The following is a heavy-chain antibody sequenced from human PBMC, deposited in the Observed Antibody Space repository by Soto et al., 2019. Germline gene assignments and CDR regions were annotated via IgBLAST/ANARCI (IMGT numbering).Heavy chain of an antibody. CDR2: IYYSGST. Sequence: SETLSLTCAVSGDSITSNVWWRWIRQSPGKGLEWIGYIYYSGSTNYNPSLKSRVTISVDTSKDQFSLKLSSVTAADTAVYYCAGESSSGWYRVYWGQGTLVTVSS. CDR3: AGESSSGWYRVY. D-gene: IGHD6-19*01. J-gene: IGHJ4*02. CDR1: GDSITSNVW. V-gene: IGHV4-59*01.